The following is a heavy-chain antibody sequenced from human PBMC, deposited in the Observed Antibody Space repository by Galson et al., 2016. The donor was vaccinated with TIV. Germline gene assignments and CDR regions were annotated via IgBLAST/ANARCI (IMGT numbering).Heavy chain of an antibody. Sequence: SVKVSCKASGYTSSSYSISWVRQAPGQGLEWLGWISGYNGNKNYAQKFQGRVTMTTDTSTSTAYMELRSLRSDDTAVYYCARVPTKTFDFWSGYDNSFCMDVWGKGTTVIASS. D-gene: IGHD3-3*01. V-gene: IGHV1-18*01. J-gene: IGHJ6*03. CDR3: ARVPTKTFDFWSGYDNSFCMDV. CDR2: ISGYNGNK. CDR1: GYTSSSYS.